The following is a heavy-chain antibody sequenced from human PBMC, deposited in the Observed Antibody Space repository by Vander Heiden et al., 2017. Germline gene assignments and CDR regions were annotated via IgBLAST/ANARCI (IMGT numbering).Heavy chain of an antibody. CDR3: ARIVDTAMVNAPFDY. V-gene: IGHV2-26*01. CDR1: GFSLSNARMG. D-gene: IGHD5-18*01. Sequence: QVTLKESGPVLVKPTETLTLTCTVSGFSLSNARMGVSWIRQPPGKALEWLAHIFSNDENSYSTARKSRLTISKDNSKSQVVITMTNMDTVETATYYCARIVDTAMVNAPFDYWGQGTLVTVSS. J-gene: IGHJ4*02. CDR2: IFSNDEN.